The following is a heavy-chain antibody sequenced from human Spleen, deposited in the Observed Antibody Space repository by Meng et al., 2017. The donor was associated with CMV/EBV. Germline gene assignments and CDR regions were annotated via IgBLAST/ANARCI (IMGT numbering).Heavy chain of an antibody. CDR1: GGSISTPGYY. J-gene: IGHJ4*02. CDR3: ARVGQWLPINY. CDR2: IYHSGST. Sequence: QVQPQESGPGLVKPSQTLSLTCTVSGGSISTPGYYWGWIRQPPGKGLEWIGEIYHSGSTNYNPSLKSRVTISVDKSKNQFSLNLSSVTAADTAVYYCARVGQWLPINYWGQGTLVTVSS. V-gene: IGHV4-39*07. D-gene: IGHD6-19*01.